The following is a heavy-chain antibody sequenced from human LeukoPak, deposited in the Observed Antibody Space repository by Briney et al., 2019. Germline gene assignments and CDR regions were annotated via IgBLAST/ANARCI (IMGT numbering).Heavy chain of an antibody. J-gene: IGHJ4*02. CDR3: AKDPSTLVGATNLDY. Sequence: GGSLRLSCAASGFIFNSFAMSWVRQAPGKGLEWVSSISASGSSTYYADSVKGRFTISRDNSKNTLYLQMNSLRAEDTAVYYCAKDPSTLVGATNLDYWGQGTLVTVSS. CDR1: GFIFNSFA. D-gene: IGHD1-26*01. CDR2: ISASGSST. V-gene: IGHV3-23*01.